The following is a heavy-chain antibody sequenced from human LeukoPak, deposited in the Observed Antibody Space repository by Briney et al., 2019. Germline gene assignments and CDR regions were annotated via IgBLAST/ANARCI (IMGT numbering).Heavy chain of an antibody. J-gene: IGHJ4*02. CDR1: GGSISSGYSF. Sequence: PSETLVLPCTVSGGSISSGYSFWGWSRQHPGKVLGWVGYIYYSGSTCYNPSLKSRVTISVDTSKNQFSLKLSSVNAADTAVYYCARGMDTAVVGFDYWGQGTLVTVSS. CDR2: IYYSGST. D-gene: IGHD5-18*01. V-gene: IGHV4-31*03. CDR3: ARGMDTAVVGFDY.